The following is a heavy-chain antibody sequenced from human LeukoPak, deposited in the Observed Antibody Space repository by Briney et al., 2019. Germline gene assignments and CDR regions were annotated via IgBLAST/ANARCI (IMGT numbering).Heavy chain of an antibody. CDR2: INPSGGST. J-gene: IGHJ4*02. V-gene: IGHV1-46*01. CDR1: GYTFTSYY. D-gene: IGHD6-13*01. Sequence: VASVKVSCKASGYTFTSYYMHWVRQAPGQGLEWMGIINPSGGSTSYAQKFQGRVTMTRDTSTSTVYMELSSLRSEDTAVYYCARLSYSSSWYSRGYFDYWGQGTLVTVSS. CDR3: ARLSYSSSWYSRGYFDY.